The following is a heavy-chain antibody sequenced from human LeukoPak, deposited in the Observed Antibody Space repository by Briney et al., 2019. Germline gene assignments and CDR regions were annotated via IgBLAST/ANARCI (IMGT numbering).Heavy chain of an antibody. CDR3: ARAAMSSSGYPGYFDV. CDR1: GFTFSSYD. J-gene: IGHJ2*01. D-gene: IGHD3-22*01. CDR2: IGTAGDT. Sequence: GGSLRLSCAASGFTFSSYDMHWVRQATGKGLEWVSAIGTAGDTYYPGSVKGRFTISRENAKNSLYLQMNSLRAGDTAVYYCARAAMSSSGYPGYFDVWGRGSLVTVSS. V-gene: IGHV3-13*01.